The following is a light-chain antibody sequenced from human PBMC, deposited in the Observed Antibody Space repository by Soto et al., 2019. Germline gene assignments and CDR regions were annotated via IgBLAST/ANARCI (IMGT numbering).Light chain of an antibody. V-gene: IGKV1-5*03. CDR3: QQYNSYWT. CDR1: QSISSW. CDR2: KAS. J-gene: IGKJ1*01. Sequence: DIQMTQSPSTLSASVGDRVTITCRASQSISSWLAWYQQKPGKAPKLLIYKASSLHSGVPTRFSGSGSGTEVTLNIRSLQPDDFSTYYCQQYNSYWTFGQGNKVEIK.